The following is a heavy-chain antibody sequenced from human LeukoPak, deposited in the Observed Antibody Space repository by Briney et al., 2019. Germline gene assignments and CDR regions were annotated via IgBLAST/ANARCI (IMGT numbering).Heavy chain of an antibody. CDR1: GYTFTSYA. CDR2: IIPIFGTA. Sequence: GASVKVSCKASGYTFTSYAISWVRQAPGQGLEWMGGIIPIFGTANYAQKFQGRVTITADESTSTAYMELSSLRSEDTAVYYCARDYYDSSGSFDYWGQGTLVTVSS. CDR3: ARDYYDSSGSFDY. J-gene: IGHJ4*02. D-gene: IGHD3-22*01. V-gene: IGHV1-69*13.